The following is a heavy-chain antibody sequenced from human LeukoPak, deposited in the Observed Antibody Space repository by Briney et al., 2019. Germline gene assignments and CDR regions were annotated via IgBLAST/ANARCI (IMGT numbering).Heavy chain of an antibody. CDR3: AKSALETRHYYYYGMDV. Sequence: GSNKYYADSVNGRFTISRDNSKNTLYLQMNSLRAEDTAVYYCAKSALETRHYYYYGMDVWGQGTTVTVSS. J-gene: IGHJ6*02. CDR2: GSNK. V-gene: IGHV3-30*02. D-gene: IGHD4-23*01.